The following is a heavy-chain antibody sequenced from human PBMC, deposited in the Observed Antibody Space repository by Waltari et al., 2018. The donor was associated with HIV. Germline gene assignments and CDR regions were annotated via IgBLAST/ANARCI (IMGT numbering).Heavy chain of an antibody. CDR1: GFTFSSYD. CDR3: ARDYCSSTSCLFDY. CDR2: ISNDGSNT. V-gene: IGHV3-30-3*01. Sequence: QVQLVESGGGVVQPGRSLRPSCSASGFTFSSYDLQWVRQAPGKGLECVAFISNDGSNTYYADSVKGRFTISRDNSKSTLYLQMNSLRAEDTAIYYCARDYCSSTSCLFDYWGQGTLVTVSS. D-gene: IGHD2-2*01. J-gene: IGHJ4*02.